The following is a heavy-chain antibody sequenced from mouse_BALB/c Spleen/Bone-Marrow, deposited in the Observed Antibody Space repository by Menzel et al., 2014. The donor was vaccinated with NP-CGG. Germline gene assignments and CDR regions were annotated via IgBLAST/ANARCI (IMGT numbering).Heavy chain of an antibody. Sequence: QVQLQRSGAELVRPGTSVKVSCKASGYAFTDYLMEWLKRRPGQGLEWIGVINPGSGSTNYNEKFKDKATLTADTSSNTAYMQLSSLTSDDSAVYFCARYDGYLDYWGQGTTLTVSS. CDR1: GYAFTDYL. V-gene: IGHV1-54*01. D-gene: IGHD2-3*01. J-gene: IGHJ2*01. CDR3: ARYDGYLDY. CDR2: INPGSGST.